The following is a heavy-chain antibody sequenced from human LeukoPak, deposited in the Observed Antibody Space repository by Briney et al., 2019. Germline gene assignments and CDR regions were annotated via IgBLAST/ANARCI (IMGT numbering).Heavy chain of an antibody. CDR2: ISGSGGST. D-gene: IGHD5-12*01. J-gene: IGHJ4*02. CDR1: GFTFSSYA. CDR3: AKDTTRWNIVATTPSGY. Sequence: GGSLRLSCAASGFTFSSYAMSWVRQAPGKGLEWVSAISGSGGSTYYADSVKGRFTISRDNSKNTLYLQMNSLRAEDTAVYCCAKDTTRWNIVATTPSGYWGQGTLVTVSS. V-gene: IGHV3-23*01.